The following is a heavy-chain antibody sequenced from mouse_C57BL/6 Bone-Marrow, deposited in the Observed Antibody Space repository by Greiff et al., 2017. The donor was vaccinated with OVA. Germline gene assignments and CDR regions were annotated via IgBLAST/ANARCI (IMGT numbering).Heavy chain of an antibody. J-gene: IGHJ3*01. V-gene: IGHV1-18*01. CDR3: AVDGYYGFAY. D-gene: IGHD2-3*01. CDR1: GYKFTDYN. Sequence: EVQLQQSGPELVKPGASVKIPCKASGYKFTDYNMDWVKQSHGKSLEWIGDINPNNGGTIYNQKFKGKATLTVDKSSSTAYMELRSLTSEDTAVYYCAVDGYYGFAYWGQGTLVTVSA. CDR2: INPNNGGT.